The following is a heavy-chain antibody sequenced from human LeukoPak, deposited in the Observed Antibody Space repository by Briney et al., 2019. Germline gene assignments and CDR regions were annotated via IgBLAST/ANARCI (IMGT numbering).Heavy chain of an antibody. CDR3: AATRGGWYGNWFDP. Sequence: SETLSLTCTVSGGSISSGGYYWTWIRQPAGKGLEWIGRIYTSGTTNYNPSLKSRVTISVDTSKNHFSLRLSSVTAADTAVYYCAATRGGWYGNWFDPWGQGTLVTVSS. CDR2: IYTSGTT. V-gene: IGHV4-61*02. CDR1: GGSISSGGYY. D-gene: IGHD6-19*01. J-gene: IGHJ5*02.